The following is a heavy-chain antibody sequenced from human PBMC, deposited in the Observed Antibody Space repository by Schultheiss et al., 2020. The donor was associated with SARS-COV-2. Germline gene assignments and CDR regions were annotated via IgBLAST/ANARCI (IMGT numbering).Heavy chain of an antibody. V-gene: IGHV4-38-2*01. Sequence: SETLSLTCAVSGYSISSGYYWGWIRQPPGKGLEWIGSIYHSGSTNYNPSLKSRVTISVDTSKNQFSLKLSSVTAADTAVYYCARGMSPFDYWGQGTLVTVSS. CDR2: IYHSGST. J-gene: IGHJ4*02. CDR3: ARGMSPFDY. CDR1: GYSISSGYY.